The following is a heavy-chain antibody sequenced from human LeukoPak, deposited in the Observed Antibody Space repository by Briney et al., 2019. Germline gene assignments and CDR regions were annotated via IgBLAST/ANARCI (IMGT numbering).Heavy chain of an antibody. J-gene: IGHJ3*02. Sequence: GGSLRLSCEAPGINFRDSWMRWVRHAPGKGLEWVGRIRSKCSGGTTDYAPVVKGRVRISRDDSKNMVFLQMSNLKTEDTGRYYCTWIQKVLGGFDIWGQGTMVTVSS. CDR2: IRSKCSGGTT. CDR1: GINFRDSW. D-gene: IGHD5-18*01. V-gene: IGHV3-15*01. CDR3: TWIQKVLGGFDI.